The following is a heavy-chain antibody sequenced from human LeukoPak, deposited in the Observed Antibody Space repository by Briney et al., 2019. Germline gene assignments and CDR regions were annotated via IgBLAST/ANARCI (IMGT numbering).Heavy chain of an antibody. CDR3: ATDLYCGGDCSDHY. V-gene: IGHV1-24*01. D-gene: IGHD2-21*02. CDR1: GYTFTGYY. Sequence: ASVKVSCKASGYTFTGYYMHWVRQAPGQGLEWMGGFDPEDGETIYAQKFQGRVTMTEDTSTDTAYMELSSLRSEDTAVYYCATDLYCGGDCSDHYWGQGTLVTVSS. J-gene: IGHJ4*02. CDR2: FDPEDGET.